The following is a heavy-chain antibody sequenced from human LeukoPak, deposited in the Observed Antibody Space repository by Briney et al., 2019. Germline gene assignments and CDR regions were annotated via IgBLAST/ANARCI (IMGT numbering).Heavy chain of an antibody. D-gene: IGHD3-10*01. CDR2: ISSSSSYI. CDR1: GFPFISYS. V-gene: IGHV3-21*01. CDR3: AIPPLSGTGSSRPLAGMDV. Sequence: GGPLNLSCPASGFPFISYSLNWVRRAPGKGLGWVSSISSSSSYIYYADSVKGGFTISRDNDKNSLYLQMNSLRAEDTAVYYCAIPPLSGTGSSRPLAGMDVWGQGTTVTVSS. J-gene: IGHJ6*02.